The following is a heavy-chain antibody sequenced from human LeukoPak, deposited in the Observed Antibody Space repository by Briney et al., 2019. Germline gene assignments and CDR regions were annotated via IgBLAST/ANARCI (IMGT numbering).Heavy chain of an antibody. CDR3: ARGYCSSTSCYNWFDP. CDR2: IYYSGIT. CDR1: GGSIISNHF. V-gene: IGHV4-39*01. D-gene: IGHD2-2*01. J-gene: IGHJ5*02. Sequence: SETLSLTCTVSGGSIISNHFWGWIRQPPGKGLEWIGSIYYSGITYYNTSLKSRVTMAVDTSKNQISLKLSSVTAADTAVYYCARGYCSSTSCYNWFDPWGQGTLVTVSS.